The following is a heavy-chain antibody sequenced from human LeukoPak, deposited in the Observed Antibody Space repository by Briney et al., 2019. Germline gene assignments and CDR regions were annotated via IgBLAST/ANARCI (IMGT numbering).Heavy chain of an antibody. J-gene: IGHJ4*02. D-gene: IGHD1-26*01. CDR3: ARVDRWELLPTLDY. CDR1: GYTFTSYG. Sequence: ASVKVSCKASGYTFTSYGISWVRQAPGHGLEWMGWISAYNGNTNYAQKLQGRVTMTTDTSTSTAYMELRSLRSDDTAVYYCARVDRWELLPTLDYWGQGTLATVSS. CDR2: ISAYNGNT. V-gene: IGHV1-18*01.